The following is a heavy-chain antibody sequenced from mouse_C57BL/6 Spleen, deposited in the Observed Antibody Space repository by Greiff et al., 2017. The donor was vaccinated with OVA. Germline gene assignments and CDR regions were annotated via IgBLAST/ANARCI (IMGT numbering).Heavy chain of an antibody. V-gene: IGHV5-16*01. CDR1: GFTFSDYY. CDR2: INYDGSST. D-gene: IGHD2-4*01. J-gene: IGHJ3*01. Sequence: EVKLVESEGGLVQPGSSMKLSCTASGFTFSDYYMAWVRQVPEKGLEWVANINYDGSSTYYLDSLKSRFIISRDNAKNILYLQMSSQKSEDTATYYCARGDYDGAWFAYWGQGTLVTVSA. CDR3: ARGDYDGAWFAY.